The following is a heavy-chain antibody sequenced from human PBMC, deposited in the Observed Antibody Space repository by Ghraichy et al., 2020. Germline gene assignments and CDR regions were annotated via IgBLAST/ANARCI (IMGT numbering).Heavy chain of an antibody. CDR3: ASAYGDYVLSKNYYYYGMDV. D-gene: IGHD4-17*01. Sequence: GGSLRLSCAASGFTFSSYEMNWVRQAPGKGLEWVSYISSSGSTIYYADSVKGRFTISRDNAKNSLYLQMNSLRAEDTAVYYCASAYGDYVLSKNYYYYGMDVWGQGTTVTVSS. CDR2: ISSSGSTI. CDR1: GFTFSSYE. V-gene: IGHV3-48*03. J-gene: IGHJ6*02.